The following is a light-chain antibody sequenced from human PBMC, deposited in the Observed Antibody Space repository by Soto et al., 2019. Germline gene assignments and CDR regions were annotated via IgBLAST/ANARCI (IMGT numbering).Light chain of an antibody. CDR3: GTWDSSLSAMV. V-gene: IGLV1-51*01. CDR2: DNN. Sequence: QSVLTQPPSVSAAPGQKVTISCSGSSFNIGNNYVSWYQQLPGTAPKLLIYDNNERPSGIPDRFSGSKSGTSATLGITGLQTGDEADYYCGTWDSSLSAMVFGGGTKVTVL. J-gene: IGLJ2*01. CDR1: SFNIGNNY.